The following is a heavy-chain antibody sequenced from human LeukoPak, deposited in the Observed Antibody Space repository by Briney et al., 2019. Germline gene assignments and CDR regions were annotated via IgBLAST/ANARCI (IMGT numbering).Heavy chain of an antibody. CDR3: TADPYGMDV. V-gene: IGHV3-15*01. CDR1: GLIFSNAW. CDR2: IKSKTDGGTT. J-gene: IGHJ6*02. Sequence: GGSLRLSCAASGLIFSNAWMSWVRQAPGKGLEWVGRIKSKTDGGTTDYAAPMKGRFTISRDDSRNTLYLQMNSLRTEDTAVYYCTADPYGMDVWGQGTTVTVSS.